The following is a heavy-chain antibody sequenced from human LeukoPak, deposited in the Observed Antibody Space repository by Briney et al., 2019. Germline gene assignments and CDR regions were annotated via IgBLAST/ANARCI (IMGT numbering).Heavy chain of an antibody. J-gene: IGHJ4*02. CDR1: GFPFSSYA. CDR2: ISGSGGST. Sequence: GGSLRLSCAASGFPFSSYAMSWVRQAPGKGLEWVSGISGSGGSTYYADSVRGRFIISRDKSKKTVYLQMNSLRAGDTAVYYCAKDLGYYYGSGSYLDYWGQGTLVTVSS. V-gene: IGHV3-23*01. D-gene: IGHD3-10*01. CDR3: AKDLGYYYGSGSYLDY.